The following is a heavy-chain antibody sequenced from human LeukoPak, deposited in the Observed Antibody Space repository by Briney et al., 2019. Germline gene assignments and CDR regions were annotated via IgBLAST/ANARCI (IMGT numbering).Heavy chain of an antibody. CDR2: ISSSSSYI. CDR1: GFTFSSYS. V-gene: IGHV3-21*01. Sequence: PGRSLRLSCAASGFTFSSYSMNWVRRAPGKGLEWVSSISSSSSYIYYADSVKGRFTISRDNAKNSLYLQMNSLRAEDTAVYYCARDPAEDQIQPGAFDIWGQGTMVTVSS. J-gene: IGHJ3*02. CDR3: ARDPAEDQIQPGAFDI. D-gene: IGHD1-1*01.